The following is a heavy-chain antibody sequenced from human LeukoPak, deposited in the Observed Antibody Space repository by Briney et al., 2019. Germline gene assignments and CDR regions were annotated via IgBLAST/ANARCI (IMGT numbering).Heavy chain of an antibody. J-gene: IGHJ6*02. V-gene: IGHV1-18*01. CDR2: ISAYNGNT. D-gene: IGHD3-10*01. CDR3: ARDWLDGSGSPWVYYYYGMDV. CDR1: GYTFTSYG. Sequence: ASAKVSCKASGYTFTSYGISWVRQAPGQGLEWMGWISAYNGNTNYAQKLQGRVTMTTDTSTSTAYMELRSLRSDDTAVYYCARDWLDGSGSPWVYYYYGMDVWGQGTTVTVSS.